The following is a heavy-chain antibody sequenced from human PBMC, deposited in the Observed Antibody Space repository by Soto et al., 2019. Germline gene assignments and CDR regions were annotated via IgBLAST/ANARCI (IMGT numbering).Heavy chain of an antibody. V-gene: IGHV1-18*04. J-gene: IGHJ4*02. CDR2: ISAYNGNT. Sequence: ASVKVSCKASGYTFTSYYMHWVRQAPGQGLEWMGWISAYNGNTNYAQKLQGRVTMTTDTSTSTAYMELRSLRSDDTAVYYCARDSHLNYDILTGYPNSPFDYWGQGTLVTVSS. D-gene: IGHD3-9*01. CDR1: GYTFTSYY. CDR3: ARDSHLNYDILTGYPNSPFDY.